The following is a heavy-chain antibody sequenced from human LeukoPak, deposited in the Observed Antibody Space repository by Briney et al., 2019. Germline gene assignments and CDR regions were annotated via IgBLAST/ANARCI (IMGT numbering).Heavy chain of an antibody. D-gene: IGHD1-26*01. CDR1: GFTFSSYG. V-gene: IGHV3-30*02. Sequence: PGVSLRLSCAASGFTFSSYGMHWVRQAPGKGLEWVAFIRYDGSNKYYADSVKGRFTISRDNSKNTLYLQMNSLRAEDTAVYYCAKDRGSYFVDYWGQGTLVTVSS. CDR3: AKDRGSYFVDY. CDR2: IRYDGSNK. J-gene: IGHJ4*02.